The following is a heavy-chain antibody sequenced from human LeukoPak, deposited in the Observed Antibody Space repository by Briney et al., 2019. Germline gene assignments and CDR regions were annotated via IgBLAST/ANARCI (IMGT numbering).Heavy chain of an antibody. J-gene: IGHJ5*02. D-gene: IGHD6-25*01. CDR3: ARLWLSRSGWNDWFDP. V-gene: IGHV4-34*01. CDR1: GGSFSGYY. CDR2: INDGGST. Sequence: SETLSLSCAVYGGSFSGYYVSWSRQPPERGLEWGVDINDGGSTNYNPSLKGRVTISADKSKNTSYLKLSCVTAADTAVYYCARLWLSRSGWNDWFDPWGQGTLVTVSS.